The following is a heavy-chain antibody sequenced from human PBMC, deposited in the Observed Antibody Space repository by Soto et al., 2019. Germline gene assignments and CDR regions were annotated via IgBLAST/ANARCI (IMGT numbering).Heavy chain of an antibody. CDR2: IYPSDSDP. J-gene: IGHJ1*01. Sequence: GQSLKISCMGSGYSFPNYRIGWVRQMPGKGLEWMCIIYPSDSDPRYSPSFQGLVTISVDKSSSTAYLQRSSLRASDSAMYYCASLLRVGGVRGQGALVTV. V-gene: IGHV5-51*01. D-gene: IGHD2-15*01. CDR3: ASLLRVGGV. CDR1: GYSFPNYR.